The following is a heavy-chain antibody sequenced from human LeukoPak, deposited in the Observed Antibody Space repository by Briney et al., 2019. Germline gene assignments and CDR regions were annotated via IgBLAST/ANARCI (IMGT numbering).Heavy chain of an antibody. CDR2: ISGSGGST. CDR1: GFTFSSYA. CDR3: AKDPDIGYCSGGSCYDFFDY. J-gene: IGHJ4*02. V-gene: IGHV3-23*01. Sequence: GGSLRLSCAASGFTFSSYAMSWVRQAPGEGLEWVSAISGSGGSTYYADSVKGRFTISRDNSKNTLYLQMNSLRAEDTAVYYCAKDPDIGYCSGGSCYDFFDYWGQGTLVTVSS. D-gene: IGHD2-15*01.